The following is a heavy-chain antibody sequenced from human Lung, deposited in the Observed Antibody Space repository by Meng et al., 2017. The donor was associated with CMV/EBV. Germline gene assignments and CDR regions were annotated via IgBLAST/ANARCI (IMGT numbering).Heavy chain of an antibody. V-gene: IGHV3-33*03. CDR3: AKTRGAYCSGVDCSTFDY. CDR2: MWFDGGSK. CDR1: GFALSSFG. D-gene: IGHD2-15*01. J-gene: IGHJ4*02. Sequence: GESLKISCAASGFALSSFGMHWVRQAPGKGLEWVAVMWFDGGSKYYADSVKGRFTISRDKFENTLFLQMNSLEAEDTAVYYCAKTRGAYCSGVDCSTFDYWXQGYXVTVDS.